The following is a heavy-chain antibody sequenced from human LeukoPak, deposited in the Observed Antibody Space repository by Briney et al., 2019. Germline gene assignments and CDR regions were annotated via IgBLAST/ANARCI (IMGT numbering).Heavy chain of an antibody. V-gene: IGHV4-39*01. J-gene: IGHJ5*02. Sequence: SETLSLTCTVSGGSISSSSYYWGWIRQPPGKGLEWIGSIYYSGSTYYNPSLKSRVTISVDTSKIQFSLKLSSVTAADTAVYYCARYLSLDIVVVPAAIGRSWFDPWGQGTLVTVSS. CDR1: GGSISSSSYY. CDR3: ARYLSLDIVVVPAAIGRSWFDP. CDR2: IYYSGST. D-gene: IGHD2-2*02.